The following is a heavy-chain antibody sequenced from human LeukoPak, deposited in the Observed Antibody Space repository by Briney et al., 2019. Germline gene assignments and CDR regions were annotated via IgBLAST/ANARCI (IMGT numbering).Heavy chain of an antibody. CDR1: GGSISSSSYY. Sequence: PSETLSLTCTVSGGSISSSSYYWGWIRQPPGKGLEWIGSIYYSGSTYYNPSLKSRVTISVDTSKNQFSLKLSSVTAADTAVYYCARGRGIAAAEGKAWSQGTLVTVSS. J-gene: IGHJ4*02. V-gene: IGHV4-39*01. D-gene: IGHD6-13*01. CDR2: IYYSGST. CDR3: ARGRGIAAAEGKA.